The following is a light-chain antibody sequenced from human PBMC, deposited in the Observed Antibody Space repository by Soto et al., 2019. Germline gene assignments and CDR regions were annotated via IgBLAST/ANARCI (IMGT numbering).Light chain of an antibody. V-gene: IGKV3-11*01. CDR3: QQYGSSPWT. J-gene: IGKJ1*01. CDR2: DAS. Sequence: EIVLTQSPATLSLFPGERATLSCRASQTVSIYLAWYQQKPGQAPRLLIYDASTRATGIPARFSGSGSGTDFTLTISSLEPEDFAVYYCQQYGSSPWTFGQGTKVEIK. CDR1: QTVSIY.